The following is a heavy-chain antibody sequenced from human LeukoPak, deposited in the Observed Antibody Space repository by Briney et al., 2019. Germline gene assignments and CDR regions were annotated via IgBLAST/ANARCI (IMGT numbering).Heavy chain of an antibody. D-gene: IGHD6-13*01. V-gene: IGHV5-51*01. CDR2: IYPGDSEI. CDR3: ARPAYSSSLSSHFDP. J-gene: IGHJ5*02. Sequence: GESLKISCEGSGYSFSTYWIAWVRQMPGKGLEWMGSIYPGDSEIRYSPSFQGQVTISADNSISTAYLQWSSLKASDTAMYYCARPAYSSSLSSHFDPWGQGTLVTVSS. CDR1: GYSFSTYW.